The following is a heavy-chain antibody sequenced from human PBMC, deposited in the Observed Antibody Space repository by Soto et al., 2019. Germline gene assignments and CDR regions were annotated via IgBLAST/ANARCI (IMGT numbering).Heavy chain of an antibody. CDR1: GGSISSYY. D-gene: IGHD1-26*01. CDR2: IYYSGST. J-gene: IGHJ4*02. V-gene: IGHV4-59*01. CDR3: VREGSGSYQYYFDY. Sequence: ETLSLTCTVSGGSISSYYWSWIRQPPGKGLEWIGYIYYSGSTNYNPSLKSRVTISVDTSKNQFSLELSGLRSDDTAVYYCVREGSGSYQYYFDYWGQGTLVTVSS.